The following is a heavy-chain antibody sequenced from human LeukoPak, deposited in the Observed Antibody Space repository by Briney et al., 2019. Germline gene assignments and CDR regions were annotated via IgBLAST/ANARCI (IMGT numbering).Heavy chain of an antibody. D-gene: IGHD1-7*01. Sequence: GGSLRLSCAGSGFIFSHYAMHWVRQAPGKGLEWVAITSYDGSHQYYADSVKGRFTLSRDDSKSTLYLQMNSLRAEDTAVYYCTRVKATGTYSSAMEVWGKGATVTVSS. CDR1: GFIFSHYA. CDR2: TSYDGSHQ. V-gene: IGHV3-30*04. J-gene: IGHJ6*03. CDR3: TRVKATGTYSSAMEV.